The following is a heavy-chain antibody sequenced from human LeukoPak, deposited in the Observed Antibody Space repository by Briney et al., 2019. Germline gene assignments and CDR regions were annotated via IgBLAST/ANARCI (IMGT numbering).Heavy chain of an antibody. CDR3: ARERAPMVRGVIYYYGMDV. Sequence: ASVKVSCKASGYTFTSYGISWVRQAPGLGLEWMGWISAYNGNTNYAQKLQGRVTVTTDTSTSTAYMELRSLRSDDTAVYYCARERAPMVRGVIYYYGMDVWGQGTTVTVSS. J-gene: IGHJ6*02. D-gene: IGHD3-10*01. V-gene: IGHV1-18*01. CDR2: ISAYNGNT. CDR1: GYTFTSYG.